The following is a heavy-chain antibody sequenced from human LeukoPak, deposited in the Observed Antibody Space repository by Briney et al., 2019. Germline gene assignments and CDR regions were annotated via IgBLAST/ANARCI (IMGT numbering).Heavy chain of an antibody. D-gene: IGHD6-13*01. CDR2: IYYSGST. V-gene: IGHV4-39*01. CDR3: ARRAYSSSWQGDNWFDP. Sequence: SETLSLTCTVSGGSIGSSSYYWGWIRQPPGKGLEWIGTIYYSGSTYYNSSLKSRVTISVDTSKNQFSLKLSSVTAADTAVYYCARRAYSSSWQGDNWFDPWGPGTLVTVSS. CDR1: GGSIGSSSYY. J-gene: IGHJ5*02.